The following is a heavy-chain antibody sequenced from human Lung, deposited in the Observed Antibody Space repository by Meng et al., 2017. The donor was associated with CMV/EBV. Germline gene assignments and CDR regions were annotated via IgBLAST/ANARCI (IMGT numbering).Heavy chain of an antibody. CDR2: ISRNSVYI. Sequence: GESXKISCAASGFTFSDYNMNWVRQAPGKGLEWVSSISRNSVYIYYADSVKGRLTISRDNAKNALYLQMNSLRAEDTAVYYCAGSYYDNTDRRPHWFDPWGQGTLVTVSS. J-gene: IGHJ5*02. V-gene: IGHV3-21*01. CDR3: AGSYYDNTDRRPHWFDP. CDR1: GFTFSDYN. D-gene: IGHD3-22*01.